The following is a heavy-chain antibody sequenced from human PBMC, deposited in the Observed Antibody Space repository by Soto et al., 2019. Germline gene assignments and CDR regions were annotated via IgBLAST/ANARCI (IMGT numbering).Heavy chain of an antibody. CDR2: ISSNGGST. CDR1: GFTFSSYA. V-gene: IGHV3-64*01. CDR3: ARAPGYYGSGSYVVAFEI. J-gene: IGHJ3*02. Sequence: PGGSLRLSCAASGFTFSSYAMHWVRQAPGKGLEYVSAISSNGGSTYYANSVKGRFTISRDNSKNTLYLQMGSLRAEDMAVYYCARAPGYYGSGSYVVAFEIWGQETMVTVAS. D-gene: IGHD3-10*01.